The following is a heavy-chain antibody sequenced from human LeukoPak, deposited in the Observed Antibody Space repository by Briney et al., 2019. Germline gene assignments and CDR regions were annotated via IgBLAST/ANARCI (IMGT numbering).Heavy chain of an antibody. Sequence: PGGSLRLSCAASGFTLSSYAMHWVRQAPGKGLEWVAVISYDGSNKYYADSVKGRFTISRDNSKNTLYLQMNSLRAEDTAVYYCARDMNHYGSGSYYRVHYYYGMDVWGKGTTVTVSS. J-gene: IGHJ6*04. CDR1: GFTLSSYA. D-gene: IGHD3-10*01. V-gene: IGHV3-30*04. CDR3: ARDMNHYGSGSYYRVHYYYGMDV. CDR2: ISYDGSNK.